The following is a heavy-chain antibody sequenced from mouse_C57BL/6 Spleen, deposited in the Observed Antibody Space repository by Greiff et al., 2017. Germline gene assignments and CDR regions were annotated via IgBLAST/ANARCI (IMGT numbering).Heavy chain of an antibody. CDR1: GYTFTSYW. CDR2: IYPSDSET. V-gene: IGHV1-61*01. J-gene: IGHJ1*03. D-gene: IGHD2-4*01. CDR3: ARREIYYDYDWYFDV. Sequence: QVQLQQPGAELVRPGSSVKLSCKASGYTFTSYWMDWVKQRPGQGLEWIGNIYPSDSETHYNQKFKDKATLTVDKSSSTAYMQLSSLTSEDSAVYYCARREIYYDYDWYFDVWGTGTTVTVSS.